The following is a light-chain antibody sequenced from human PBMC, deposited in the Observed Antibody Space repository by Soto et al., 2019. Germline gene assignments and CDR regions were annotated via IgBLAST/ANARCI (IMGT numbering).Light chain of an antibody. Sequence: DIQMSQSPSSLSASIGDRVTITCRASQNIYNYLNWYQQKPGEAPKLLIFTASSLRSGVPSRFRGSGSGTDYTLTITPLQPVDFATYYCQQSFSPLPITFGQGTRLE. CDR2: TAS. CDR3: QQSFSPLPIT. V-gene: IGKV1-39*01. CDR1: QNIYNY. J-gene: IGKJ5*01.